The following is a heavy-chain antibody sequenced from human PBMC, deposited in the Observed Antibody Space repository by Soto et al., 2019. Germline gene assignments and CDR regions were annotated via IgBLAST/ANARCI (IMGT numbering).Heavy chain of an antibody. J-gene: IGHJ4*02. V-gene: IGHV3-21*01. CDR3: ARAYCGRGTCDQLDF. CDR2: ISSSSNYK. Sequence: EVQLVESGGGLVKPGGSLRLSCAASGFTFSDYSMTWVRQAPGKGLEWVSSISSSSNYKLYSDSVKDRFTLSRDNAKNSLYLQMNSTRAEDTAIYYCARAYCGRGTCDQLDFWGQGTLVTVSS. D-gene: IGHD2-21*01. CDR1: GFTFSDYS.